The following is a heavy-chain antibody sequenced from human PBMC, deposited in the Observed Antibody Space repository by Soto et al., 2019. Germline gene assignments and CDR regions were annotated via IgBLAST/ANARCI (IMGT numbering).Heavy chain of an antibody. J-gene: IGHJ4*02. CDR1: GGSISSSSYY. CDR3: ASYCSGGSCYSFVRDSFDY. D-gene: IGHD2-15*01. V-gene: IGHV4-39*01. Sequence: PSETLSLTCTVSGGSISSSSYYWGWIRQPPGKGLEWIGSIYYSGSTYYNPSLKSRVTISVDTSKNQFSLKLSSVTAADTAVYYCASYCSGGSCYSFVRDSFDYWGQGTLVTVSS. CDR2: IYYSGST.